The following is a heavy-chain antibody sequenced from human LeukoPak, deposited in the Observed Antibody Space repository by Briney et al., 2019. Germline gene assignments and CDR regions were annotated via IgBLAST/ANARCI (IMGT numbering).Heavy chain of an antibody. CDR1: GFTFSSYA. J-gene: IGHJ4*02. D-gene: IGHD5-12*01. CDR2: ISWNSGSI. Sequence: GGSLRLSCAASGFTFSSYAMSWVRQAPGKGLEWVSGISWNSGSIGYADSVKGRFTISRDNAKNSLYLQMNSLRAEDTALYYCAKDIGGVATSVFDYWGQGTLVTVSS. V-gene: IGHV3-9*01. CDR3: AKDIGGVATSVFDY.